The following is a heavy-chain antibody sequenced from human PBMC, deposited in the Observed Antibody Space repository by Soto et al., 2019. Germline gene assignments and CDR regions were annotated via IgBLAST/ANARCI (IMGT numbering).Heavy chain of an antibody. Sequence: EVQVLESGGGLVQPGGSLRLSCAASGFTFSNYWMHWVRQAPGRGLVWVSRINIDGSSTTYADSVKGRFTISRDNANNTLYLQMNSLRPEDTAVYYCARDSYSPHVWGQGTTVTVSS. J-gene: IGHJ6*02. CDR2: INIDGSST. CDR3: ARDSYSPHV. D-gene: IGHD2-21*01. CDR1: GFTFSNYW. V-gene: IGHV3-74*03.